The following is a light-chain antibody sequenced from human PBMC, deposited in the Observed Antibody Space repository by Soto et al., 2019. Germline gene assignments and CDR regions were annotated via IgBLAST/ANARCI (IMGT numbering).Light chain of an antibody. CDR1: SRDVGGYDY. Sequence: QSVLTQPASVSGSPGQSITISCTGTSRDVGGYDYVSWYQQHPGKAPKPMVSEVSNRPSGVSDRFSGSKSGNTASLTISGLQAEDEADYYCSSYTSSTTQVFGTGTKVTVL. CDR2: EVS. CDR3: SSYTSSTTQV. J-gene: IGLJ1*01. V-gene: IGLV2-14*01.